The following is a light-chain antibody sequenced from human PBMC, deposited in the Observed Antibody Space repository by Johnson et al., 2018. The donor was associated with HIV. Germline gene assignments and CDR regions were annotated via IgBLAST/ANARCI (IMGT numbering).Light chain of an antibody. J-gene: IGLJ1*01. Sequence: QSVLTQPPSVSAAPGQKVTISCSGSSSNIGNNYVSWYQQVPGTAPKLLIYDNNKRPSGIPDRFSGSKSGTSATLGIPGLQPGDEADYYCGTWDSSLSASYVFGTGTKVTVL. CDR1: SSNIGNNY. V-gene: IGLV1-51*01. CDR3: GTWDSSLSASYV. CDR2: DNN.